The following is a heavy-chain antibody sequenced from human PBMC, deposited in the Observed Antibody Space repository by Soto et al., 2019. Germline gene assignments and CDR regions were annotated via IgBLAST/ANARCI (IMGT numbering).Heavy chain of an antibody. CDR2: INPSGGST. Sequence: QVQLVQSGAEVKKPGASVKVSCKASGYTFTSYYMHWVRQAPGQGLEWLGIINPSGGSTSYAQKFQGRVNMTRDTSTSTVYMELSSRRSEDTAVYYCARGIAVAGLYYYYGMDVWGQGTKVTVSS. J-gene: IGHJ6*01. D-gene: IGHD6-19*01. V-gene: IGHV1-46*01. CDR3: ARGIAVAGLYYYYGMDV. CDR1: GYTFTSYY.